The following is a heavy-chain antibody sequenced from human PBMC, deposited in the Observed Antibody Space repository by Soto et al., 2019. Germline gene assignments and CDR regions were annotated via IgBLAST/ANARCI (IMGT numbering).Heavy chain of an antibody. CDR3: AREEEGLYYFDY. CDR1: GGSISSGGYY. J-gene: IGHJ4*02. V-gene: IGHV4-31*03. Sequence: PSETLSLTCTVSGGSISSGGYYWSWIRQHPGKGLEWIGYIYYSGSTYYNPSLKSRVTISVDTSKNQFSLKLSSVTAADTAVYYWAREEEGLYYFDYWGQGTLVTVSS. CDR2: IYYSGST.